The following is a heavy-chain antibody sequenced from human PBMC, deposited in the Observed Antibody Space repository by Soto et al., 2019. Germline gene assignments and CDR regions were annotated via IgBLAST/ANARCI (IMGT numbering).Heavy chain of an antibody. Sequence: QVLLQESGPGLVKPSQTLSLTCSFSGASLTSGSYYWNWIRQLPGRGLEWIGFVSFSGNTHYNPSLQSRVSISLDTSKNQFSLRLDSVTAADTAVYYCAKGVNYFGTGSHFFDIWGQGTLVPVSS. CDR1: GASLTSGSYY. V-gene: IGHV4-31*03. J-gene: IGHJ3*02. CDR2: VSFSGNT. CDR3: AKGVNYFGTGSHFFDI. D-gene: IGHD3-10*01.